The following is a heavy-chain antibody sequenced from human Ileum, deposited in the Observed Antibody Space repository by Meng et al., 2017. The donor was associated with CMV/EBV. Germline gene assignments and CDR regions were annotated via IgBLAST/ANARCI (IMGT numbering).Heavy chain of an antibody. J-gene: IGHJ2*01. D-gene: IGHD2-2*01. V-gene: IGHV4-59*01. Sequence: SETLSLTCTVSSDSMTNYFWSWIRQPPGKELEWMGYIFYSGSTNYNPSFKSRVIISVETSKNQFSLILISVTAADAAVYYCAGLRRRDIAVVTSARAWYFDLWGRGTLVTVSS. CDR3: AGLRRRDIAVVTSARAWYFDL. CDR2: IFYSGST. CDR1: SDSMTNYF.